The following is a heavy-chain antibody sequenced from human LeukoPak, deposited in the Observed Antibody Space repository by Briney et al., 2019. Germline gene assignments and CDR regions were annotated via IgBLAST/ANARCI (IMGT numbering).Heavy chain of an antibody. CDR3: ARTTKYQFKWAGFDP. Sequence: PSETLSLTCTVSGGSISSYYWSWIRQPPGEGLEWIGEINHSGSTNYNPSLKSRVTISVDTSKNQFSLKLSSVTAADTAVYYCARTTKYQFKWAGFDPWGQGTLVTVSS. V-gene: IGHV4-34*01. CDR2: INHSGST. CDR1: GGSISSYY. D-gene: IGHD2-2*01. J-gene: IGHJ5*02.